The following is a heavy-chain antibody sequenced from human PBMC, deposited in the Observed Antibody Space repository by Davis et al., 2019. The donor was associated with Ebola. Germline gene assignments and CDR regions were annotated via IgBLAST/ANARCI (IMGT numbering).Heavy chain of an antibody. CDR1: GYSFTNYW. J-gene: IGHJ6*03. D-gene: IGHD2-2*01. Sequence: GESLKISCKGSGYSFTNYWIAWVRQMPGEGLEWMAIIYPGNSYTRYSPSFQGQVTISADKSISTAYLQWNTLKASDTAMYYCARHVVSSIDYYMDVWGKGTTVTVSS. V-gene: IGHV5-51*01. CDR2: IYPGNSYT. CDR3: ARHVVSSIDYYMDV.